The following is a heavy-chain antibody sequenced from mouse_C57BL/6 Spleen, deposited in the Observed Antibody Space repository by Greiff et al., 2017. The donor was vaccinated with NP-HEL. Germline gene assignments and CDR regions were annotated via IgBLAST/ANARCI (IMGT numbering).Heavy chain of an antibody. V-gene: IGHV5-17*01. CDR1: GFTFSDYG. CDR2: ISSGSSTI. D-gene: IGHD2-4*01. J-gene: IGHJ4*01. Sequence: EVKVVESGGGLVKPGGSLKLSCAASGFTFSDYGMHWVRQAPEKGLEWVAYISSGSSTIYYADTVKGRFTISRDNAKNTLFLQMTSLRSEDTAMYYCADYYYDGYAMDYWGQGTSVTVSS. CDR3: ADYYYDGYAMDY.